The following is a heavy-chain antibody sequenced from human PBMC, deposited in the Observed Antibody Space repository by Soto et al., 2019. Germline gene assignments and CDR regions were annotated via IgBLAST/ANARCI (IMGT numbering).Heavy chain of an antibody. CDR1: GVSISSYY. D-gene: IGHD5-18*01. CDR2: IYYSGST. J-gene: IGHJ4*02. Sequence: QVQLQESGPGLVKPSETLSLTCTVSGVSISSYYWSWIRQPPGKGLEWIGNIYYSGSTNYNPSLKSRVTISVDTSKNQFSLTLSSVTAADTAVYYCARGVVQLWLDYWGQGTLVTVSS. CDR3: ARGVVQLWLDY. V-gene: IGHV4-59*01.